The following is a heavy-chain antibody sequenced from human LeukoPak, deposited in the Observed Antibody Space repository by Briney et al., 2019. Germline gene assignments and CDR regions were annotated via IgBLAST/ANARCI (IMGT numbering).Heavy chain of an antibody. Sequence: GASVKVSCKASGGTFSSYAISWVRQAPGQGLEWMGGIIPIFGTANYAQKFQGRVTITADESTSTAYMELSSLRSEDTAVYYCASDSRRRVRGVIPVYYYYGMDVWGKGTTVTVSS. CDR3: ASDSRRRVRGVIPVYYYYGMDV. CDR2: IIPIFGTA. J-gene: IGHJ6*04. V-gene: IGHV1-69*13. D-gene: IGHD3-10*01. CDR1: GGTFSSYA.